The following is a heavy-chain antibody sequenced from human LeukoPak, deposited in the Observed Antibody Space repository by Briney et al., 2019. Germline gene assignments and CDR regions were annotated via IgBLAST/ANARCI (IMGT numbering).Heavy chain of an antibody. Sequence: SETLSLTCTVSGGSISSSSYYWGWIRQPAGKGLEWIGRIYTSGSTNYNPSLKSRVTMSVDTSKNQFSLKLGSVTAADTAVYYCASLSGTVGRTDYWGQGTRVTVSS. V-gene: IGHV4-61*02. CDR3: ASLSGTVGRTDY. CDR2: IYTSGST. D-gene: IGHD2-15*01. CDR1: GGSISSSSYY. J-gene: IGHJ4*02.